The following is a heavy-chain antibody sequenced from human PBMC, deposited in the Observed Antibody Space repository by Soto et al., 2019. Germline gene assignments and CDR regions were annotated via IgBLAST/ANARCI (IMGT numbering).Heavy chain of an antibody. J-gene: IGHJ3*02. CDR2: ISYDGSNK. V-gene: IGHV3-30*18. D-gene: IGHD6-19*01. CDR3: AKPFSIAVAGTQGGAFDI. CDR1: GFTFSSYG. Sequence: GGSLRLSCAASGFTFSSYGMHWVRQAPGKGLEWVAVISYDGSNKYYADSVKGRFTISRDNSKNTLYLQMNSLRAEDTAVYYCAKPFSIAVAGTQGGAFDIWGQGTMVTVSS.